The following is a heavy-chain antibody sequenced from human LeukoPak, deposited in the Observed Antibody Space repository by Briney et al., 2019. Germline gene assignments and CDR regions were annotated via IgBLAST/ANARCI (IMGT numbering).Heavy chain of an antibody. Sequence: PGGSLRLSCAASGFTFSSYGMHWVRQAPGKGLEWVAFIRYDGSNKYYADSVKGRFTISRDNSKNTLYLQMNSLRAEDTAVYYCAKARREMATTLAPLDYWGQGTLVTVSS. J-gene: IGHJ4*02. V-gene: IGHV3-30*02. CDR1: GFTFSSYG. CDR2: IRYDGSNK. CDR3: AKARREMATTLAPLDY. D-gene: IGHD5-24*01.